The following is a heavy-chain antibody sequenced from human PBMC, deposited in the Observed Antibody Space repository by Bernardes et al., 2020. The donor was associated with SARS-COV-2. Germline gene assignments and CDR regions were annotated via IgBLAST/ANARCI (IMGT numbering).Heavy chain of an antibody. CDR1: GFSLRSSGMR. J-gene: IGHJ4*02. CDR3: AKDLGSARPLDY. CDR2: IDWDDDK. D-gene: IGHD2-2*03. Sequence: GPTLVNPTQTLTLTCTFSGFSLRSSGMRVSWIRQPPGKALEWLARIDWDDDKFYSTSLKTRLTISKDTSKNQVVLTMTNMDPVDTATYYCAKDLGSARPLDYWGQGTLVTVSS. V-gene: IGHV2-70*04.